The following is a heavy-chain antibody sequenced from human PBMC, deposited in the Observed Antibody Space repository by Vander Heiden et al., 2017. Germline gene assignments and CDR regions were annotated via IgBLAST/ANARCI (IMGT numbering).Heavy chain of an antibody. V-gene: IGHV1-69*06. D-gene: IGHD3-16*01. CDR1: GGTFSSDA. CDR3: AREGPTGGYFDY. J-gene: IGHJ4*02. CDR2: IITIFGTA. Sequence: QVQLVQSGAEVKKPGSSLKVSCKASGGTFSSDAFNWVRQAPGQGLEWMGGIITIFGTANYAQKFQGRVTITADKSTSTAYMELSSLRSEDTAVYYCAREGPTGGYFDYWGQGTLATVSS.